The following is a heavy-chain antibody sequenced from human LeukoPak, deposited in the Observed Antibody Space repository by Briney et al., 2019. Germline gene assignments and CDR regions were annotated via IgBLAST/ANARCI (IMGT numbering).Heavy chain of an antibody. CDR3: ARGEWWPFYCYYMDV. D-gene: IGHD2-8*01. V-gene: IGHV1-69*01. CDR2: IIPIFGTA. Sequence: ASVKVSCKASGGTFSSYAISWVRQAPGQGLEWMGGIIPIFGTANYAQKFQGRVTITADESTSTAYMELSSLRSEDTAVYYCARGEWWPFYCYYMDVWGKGTTVTVSS. CDR1: GGTFSSYA. J-gene: IGHJ6*03.